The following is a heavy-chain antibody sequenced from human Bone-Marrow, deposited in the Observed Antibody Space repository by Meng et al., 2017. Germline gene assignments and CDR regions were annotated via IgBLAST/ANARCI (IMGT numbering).Heavy chain of an antibody. Sequence: GGSLRLSCAASGFTFSSYAMNWVRQAPGKGLEWVSLISVSGGSTYYADSVKGRFTISRDNSKNTLYLQMNSLRAEDTAVYYCATKTTGLDNWGQGTQVTVSS. CDR1: GFTFSSYA. V-gene: IGHV3-23*01. CDR3: ATKTTGLDN. J-gene: IGHJ4*02. CDR2: ISVSGGST. D-gene: IGHD1-1*01.